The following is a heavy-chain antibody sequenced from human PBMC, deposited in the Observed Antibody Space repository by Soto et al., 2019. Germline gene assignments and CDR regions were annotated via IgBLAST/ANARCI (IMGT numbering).Heavy chain of an antibody. D-gene: IGHD3-10*01. V-gene: IGHV4-31*03. J-gene: IGHJ5*02. CDR2: IYYSGST. CDR3: ARATWFGEPDPNWFDP. CDR1: GGSISSGGYY. Sequence: QVQLQESGPGLVKPSQTLSLTCTVSGGSISSGGYYWSWIRQHPGKGLEWIGYIYYSGSTYYNPSLKSRVTISVDTSKNQFSLKLSSVTAADTAVYYCARATWFGEPDPNWFDPWGQGTLVTVSS.